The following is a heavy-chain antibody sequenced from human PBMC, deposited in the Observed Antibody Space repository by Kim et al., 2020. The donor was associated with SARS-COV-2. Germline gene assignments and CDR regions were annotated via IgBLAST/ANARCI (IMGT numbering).Heavy chain of an antibody. CDR1: GFSFSGYG. J-gene: IGHJ4*02. Sequence: GGSLRLSCAASGFSFSGYGMSWVRQAPGKGLQWVSTISNNAGDTYYADSVKGRLTISRDNSKNTLYLQMNSLRADDTAVYYCAKAVYSHGLFDFWGQGSPVTVSS. D-gene: IGHD3-10*01. CDR2: ISNNAGDT. CDR3: AKAVYSHGLFDF. V-gene: IGHV3-23*01.